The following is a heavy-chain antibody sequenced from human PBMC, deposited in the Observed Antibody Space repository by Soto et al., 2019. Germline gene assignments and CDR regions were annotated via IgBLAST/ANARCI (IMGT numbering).Heavy chain of an antibody. CDR2: IYYSEST. V-gene: IGHV4-30-4*01. CDR1: GASISSGDYY. D-gene: IGHD3-22*01. Sequence: SETLSLTCNVSGASISSGDYYWSWIRQPPGKGLEWIGYIYYSESTSYNSSLKSRVTISVDKSKNQFSLKLTSVTAADTAVYYCARVWDSSGPNFGKWGQGTLLNVSS. J-gene: IGHJ4*02. CDR3: ARVWDSSGPNFGK.